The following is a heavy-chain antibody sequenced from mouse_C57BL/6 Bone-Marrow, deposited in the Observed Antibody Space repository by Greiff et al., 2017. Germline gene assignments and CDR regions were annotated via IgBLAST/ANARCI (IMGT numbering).Heavy chain of an antibody. CDR2: IDPETGGT. CDR3: TRGYYGNLYYFDF. D-gene: IGHD2-1*01. V-gene: IGHV1-15*01. CDR1: GYTFTDYE. Sequence: VQLQQSGAELVRPGASVTLSCKASGYTFTDYEMHWVKQTPVHGLEWIGAIDPETGGTAYHQKFKGKAILTADKSSSTAYMELRSLTSEDSTVYYCTRGYYGNLYYFDFWGQGTTLTVSS. J-gene: IGHJ2*01.